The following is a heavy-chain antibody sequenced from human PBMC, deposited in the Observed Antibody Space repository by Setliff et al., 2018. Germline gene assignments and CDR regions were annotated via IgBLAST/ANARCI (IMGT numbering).Heavy chain of an antibody. CDR1: GFNFHDFA. CDR3: ARDRGGGLYDY. J-gene: IGHJ4*02. V-gene: IGHV3-21*01. Sequence: GGSLRLSCTTSGFNFHDFAMSWVRQAPGKGLEWVSSVNNKNTYMSFADSVKGRFTISRDNANNSLFLQMNSLRAEDTAVYYCARDRGGGLYDYWGRGTLVTVSS. CDR2: VNNKNTYM. D-gene: IGHD3-16*01.